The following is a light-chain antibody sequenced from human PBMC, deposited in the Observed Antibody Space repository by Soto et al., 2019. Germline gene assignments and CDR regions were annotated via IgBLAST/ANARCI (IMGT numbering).Light chain of an antibody. V-gene: IGKV3-20*01. CDR2: GAS. CDR1: QTVRNNY. CDR3: QQYGSSIT. J-gene: IGKJ5*01. Sequence: DIVLTQSPGTLSLSPGERATLFCMASQTVRNNYLAWYKQRPGQAPRLLIYGASSRATGIPDRFSGSGSGTDFTLTISRLEPEEFAVYDCQQYGSSITFGQGTRLEIK.